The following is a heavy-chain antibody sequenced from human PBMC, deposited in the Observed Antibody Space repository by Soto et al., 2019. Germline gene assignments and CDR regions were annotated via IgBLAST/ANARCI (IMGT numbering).Heavy chain of an antibody. CDR2: LSGYNGNT. CDR1: GYTFTTYG. Sequence: QVQLVQSGAEVKKPGASVKVSCKASGYTFTTYGISWVRQAPGQGLEWMGWLSGYNGNTNNAQKLQGRVTMTTDTSTRTAYMELRSLRSDDTAVYYCARDGNYYDSSGYASYYGMDVWGQGTTVTVSS. CDR3: ARDGNYYDSSGYASYYGMDV. V-gene: IGHV1-18*01. J-gene: IGHJ6*02. D-gene: IGHD3-22*01.